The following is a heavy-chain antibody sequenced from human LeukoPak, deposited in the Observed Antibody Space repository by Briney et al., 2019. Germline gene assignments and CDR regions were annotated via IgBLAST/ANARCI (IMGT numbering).Heavy chain of an antibody. CDR1: GFSFHDYA. CDR2: ISWNRSSI. Sequence: GRSLTLSCAASGFSFHDYAMHWVRQVPGKGLEWVSGISWNRSSIGYADSVKGRFTISRDNAKNSLYLQMNSLRAEDTALYYCAKNFDTLTGYYNPFDSWGQGTLVTVSS. CDR3: AKNFDTLTGYYNPFDS. J-gene: IGHJ5*01. V-gene: IGHV3-9*01. D-gene: IGHD3-9*01.